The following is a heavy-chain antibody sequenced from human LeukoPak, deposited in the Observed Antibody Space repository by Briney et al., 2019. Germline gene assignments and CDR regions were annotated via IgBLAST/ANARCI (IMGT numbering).Heavy chain of an antibody. Sequence: SETLSLTCTVSGGSFSNYYWSWVRQSPGKGLEWIGYIHYVGTTNYNPSLKSQVTMSLDTPKNQFSLNLFSVTAADTAIYYCARTTTTPYYSYFYMDVWGKGTTVTVSS. CDR3: ARTTTTPYYSYFYMDV. CDR1: GGSFSNYY. CDR2: IHYVGTT. J-gene: IGHJ6*03. V-gene: IGHV4-59*01. D-gene: IGHD1-1*01.